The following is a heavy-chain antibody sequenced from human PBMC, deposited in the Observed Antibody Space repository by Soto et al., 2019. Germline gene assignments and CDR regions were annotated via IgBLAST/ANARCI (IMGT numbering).Heavy chain of an antibody. V-gene: IGHV3-30*18. Sequence: QVQLVESGGGVVQPGRSLRLSCAASGFTFSSYGMHWVRQAPGKGLEWVAVISYDGSNKYYADSVKGRFTISRDNSKNTLYLQMNSLRAEDTAVYYCAKEGLHLEYSSSSDFDYWGQGTLVTVSS. CDR1: GFTFSSYG. CDR2: ISYDGSNK. D-gene: IGHD6-6*01. CDR3: AKEGLHLEYSSSSDFDY. J-gene: IGHJ4*02.